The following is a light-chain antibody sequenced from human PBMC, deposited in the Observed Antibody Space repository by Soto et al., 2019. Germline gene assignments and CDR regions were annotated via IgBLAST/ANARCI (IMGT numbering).Light chain of an antibody. CDR3: SSYRSSSTYVV. Sequence: QSALTQPASVSGSPGQSITISCTGTSSDVGGYNYVSWYQQHPGKAPKLMIYDVSNRPSGVSNRFSGSKSRNTTSLTISGLQAEDEADYYCSSYRSSSTYVVFGGGTKLTVL. CDR2: DVS. J-gene: IGLJ2*01. V-gene: IGLV2-14*01. CDR1: SSDVGGYNY.